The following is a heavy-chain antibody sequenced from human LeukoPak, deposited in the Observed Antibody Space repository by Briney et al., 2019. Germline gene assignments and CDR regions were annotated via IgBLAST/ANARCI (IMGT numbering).Heavy chain of an antibody. CDR2: IYHSGST. D-gene: IGHD2-15*01. V-gene: IGHV4-30-2*01. J-gene: IGHJ5*02. CDR1: GDSISSGGYY. Sequence: SETLSLTCTVSGDSISSGGYYWSWIRQPPGKGLEWIGYIYHSGSTYYNPSLKSRVTMSLDRSKNQFSLNLTSVTAADTAVYYCARESAAATNWFDPWGQGSLVTVSS. CDR3: ARESAAATNWFDP.